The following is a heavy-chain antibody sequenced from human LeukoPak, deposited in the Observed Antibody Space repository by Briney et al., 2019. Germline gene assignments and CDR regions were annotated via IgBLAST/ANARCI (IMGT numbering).Heavy chain of an antibody. CDR3: ARGNLDGFDI. Sequence: PGGSLRLSCAASGFTVSNNYMSWVRQAPGKGLGWVSVIYGGGHTDYSDSVKGRFTLSRDNSKNTLFLQMNSLRAEDTAVYYCARGNLDGFDIWGQGTMVTVSS. J-gene: IGHJ3*02. CDR2: IYGGGHT. V-gene: IGHV3-66*01. CDR1: GFTVSNNY.